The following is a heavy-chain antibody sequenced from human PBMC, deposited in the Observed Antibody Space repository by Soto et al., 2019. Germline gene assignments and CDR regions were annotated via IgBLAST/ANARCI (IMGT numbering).Heavy chain of an antibody. D-gene: IGHD3-3*01. J-gene: IGHJ3*02. V-gene: IGHV3-23*01. CDR2: ISGSGGST. CDR3: AKDFSGASELRFLEWSSMGAFDI. Sequence: PGGSLRLSCASSGFTFSSYAMSLVRQAPGKGLEWVSAISGSGGSTYYADSVKGRFTISRDNSKNTLYLQMNSLRAEDTAVYYCAKDFSGASELRFLEWSSMGAFDIWGQGTMVTVSS. CDR1: GFTFSSYA.